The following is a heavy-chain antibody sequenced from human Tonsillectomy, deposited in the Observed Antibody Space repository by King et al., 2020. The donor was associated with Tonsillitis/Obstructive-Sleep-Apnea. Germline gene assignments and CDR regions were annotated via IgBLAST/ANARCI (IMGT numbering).Heavy chain of an antibody. CDR2: IIPILGIA. J-gene: IGHJ4*02. D-gene: IGHD5-18*01. CDR3: AREYFPTWIQLWANFDY. V-gene: IGHV1-69*09. Sequence: QLVQSGAEVKKPGSSVKVSCKASGGTFSSYAISWVRQAPGQGLEWRGRIIPILGIANYAQKFQGRVTITADKSTSKAYMELTSLSSEDTAVYYCAREYFPTWIQLWANFDYWGQGTLVTVSS. CDR1: GGTFSSYA.